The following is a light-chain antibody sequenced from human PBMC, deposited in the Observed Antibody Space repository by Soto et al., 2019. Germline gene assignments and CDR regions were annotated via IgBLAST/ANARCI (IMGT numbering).Light chain of an antibody. CDR3: QQRSNWWT. V-gene: IGKV3-11*01. CDR2: DAS. CDR1: HNINRY. Sequence: EIVLTQSPATLSLSPGERATLSCRASHNINRYLAWYQQKPGQAPRLLIYDASNRATGIPARFSGSGSGTDFTLTISSLEPEDFAVYDCQQRSNWWTFGQGTKVEIK. J-gene: IGKJ1*01.